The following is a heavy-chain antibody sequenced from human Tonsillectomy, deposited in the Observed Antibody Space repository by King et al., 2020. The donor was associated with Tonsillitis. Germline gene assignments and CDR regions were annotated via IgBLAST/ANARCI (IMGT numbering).Heavy chain of an antibody. D-gene: IGHD6-13*01. CDR3: ARDPSYSSSWYAGYFQH. V-gene: IGHV4-38-2*02. Sequence: QLQESGPGLVKPSETLSLTCSVSGYSISIGYYWVWIRQPPGKGLEWIGSINHSGGTYYNPSLKSRVTISVDTSKNQFSLKLSSVTAAGTAVYYCARDPSYSSSWYAGYFQHWGQGTLVTVSS. CDR2: INHSGGT. J-gene: IGHJ1*01. CDR1: GYSISIGYY.